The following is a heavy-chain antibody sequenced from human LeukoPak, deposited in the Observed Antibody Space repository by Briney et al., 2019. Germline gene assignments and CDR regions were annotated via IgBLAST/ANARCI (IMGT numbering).Heavy chain of an antibody. V-gene: IGHV4-31*03. D-gene: IGHD3-9*01. CDR2: IYYSGST. J-gene: IGHJ4*02. CDR1: GGSISSGGYY. CDR3: ASLRYFDCSSFDY. Sequence: SETLSLTCTVSGGSISSGGYYWSWIRQHPGKGLEWIGHIYYSGSTYYNPSLKSRVTTSVDTPKNQFSLKLSSVTAADTAVYCCASLRYFDCSSFDYWGQGTLVTVSS.